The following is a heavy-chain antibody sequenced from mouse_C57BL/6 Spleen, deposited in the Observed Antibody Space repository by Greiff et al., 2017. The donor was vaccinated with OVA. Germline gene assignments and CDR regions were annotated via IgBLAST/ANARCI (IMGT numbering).Heavy chain of an antibody. Sequence: QVPLQQPGAELVKPGGSVKMSCKGSGSPLPRYWVTWGKPRPGPGLEWIGDIYPGSGSTNYNEKFKSKATLTVDTSSSTAYMQLSSLTSEDSAVYYCARYYDSSARAMDYWGQGTSVTVSS. D-gene: IGHD2-4*01. J-gene: IGHJ4*01. CDR2: IYPGSGST. CDR1: GSPLPRYW. CDR3: ARYYDSSARAMDY. V-gene: IGHV1-55*01.